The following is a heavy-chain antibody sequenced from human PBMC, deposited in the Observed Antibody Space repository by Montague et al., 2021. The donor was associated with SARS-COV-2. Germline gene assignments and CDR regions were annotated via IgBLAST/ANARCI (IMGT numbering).Heavy chain of an antibody. Sequence: SVKVSCKASGYTFTSYDINWVRQATGQGLEWMGWMNPNSGNTGYXQKFQGRVTVTRNTSISTAYMELSSLRSEDTAVYYCARAQYYYDSSGYYPAYWGQGTLVTVSS. J-gene: IGHJ4*02. CDR2: MNPNSGNT. D-gene: IGHD3-22*01. CDR3: ARAQYYYDSSGYYPAY. V-gene: IGHV1-8*01. CDR1: GYTFTSYD.